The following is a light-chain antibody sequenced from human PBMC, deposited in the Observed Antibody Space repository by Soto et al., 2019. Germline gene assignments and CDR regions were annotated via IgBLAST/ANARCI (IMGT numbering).Light chain of an antibody. CDR2: DDN. J-gene: IGLJ2*01. Sequence: QSVLTQPPSVSAAPGQKVTISCSGSSSNIGNNYVSWYQQIPGTAPKLLMYDDNKRPSAIPDRFSGCKSGTSATLGITELQNGDDADYYCGAWDSSLSAVVFGGGTKLTVL. CDR1: SSNIGNNY. V-gene: IGLV1-51*01. CDR3: GAWDSSLSAVV.